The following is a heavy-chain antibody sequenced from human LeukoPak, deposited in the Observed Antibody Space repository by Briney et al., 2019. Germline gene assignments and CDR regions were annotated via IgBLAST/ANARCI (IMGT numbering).Heavy chain of an antibody. Sequence: SGESLTLSCKGSGHHYTSYWIGWVRQTPGKGLEWMGIIYRGDSDTRYSPSFQGQVTISADKSISTAYLQWSGLKASDTAMYCCASLQQLGAFDIWGQGTMVTVSS. CDR1: GHHYTSYW. CDR2: IYRGDSDT. J-gene: IGHJ3*02. CDR3: ASLQQLGAFDI. D-gene: IGHD6-13*01. V-gene: IGHV5-51*01.